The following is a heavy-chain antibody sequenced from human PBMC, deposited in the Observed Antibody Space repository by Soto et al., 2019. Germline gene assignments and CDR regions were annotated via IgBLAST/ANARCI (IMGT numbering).Heavy chain of an antibody. CDR2: IYSGGST. CDR1: GFTVSSNY. J-gene: IGHJ6*02. CDR3: AKDISSGVGDFWSGYFPYYYGMDV. Sequence: GGSLRLSCAASGFTVSSNYMSWVRQAPGKGLEWVSVIYSGGSTYYADSVKGRFTISRHNSKNSLYLQMNSLRTEDTALYYCAKDISSGVGDFWSGYFPYYYGMDVWGQGTTVTVSS. D-gene: IGHD3-3*01. V-gene: IGHV3-53*04.